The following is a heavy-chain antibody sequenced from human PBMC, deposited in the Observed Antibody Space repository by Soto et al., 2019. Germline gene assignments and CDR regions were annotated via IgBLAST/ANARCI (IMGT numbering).Heavy chain of an antibody. Sequence: GGSLRLSCAASGFTFSSYGMHWVRQAPGKWLEWVAVIWYDGSNKYYADSVKGRFTISRDNSKNTLYLQMNSLRAEDTAVYYCARAKYYDFWSGYIYGMDVWGQGXTVTVYS. D-gene: IGHD3-3*01. V-gene: IGHV3-33*01. CDR1: GFTFSSYG. J-gene: IGHJ6*02. CDR2: IWYDGSNK. CDR3: ARAKYYDFWSGYIYGMDV.